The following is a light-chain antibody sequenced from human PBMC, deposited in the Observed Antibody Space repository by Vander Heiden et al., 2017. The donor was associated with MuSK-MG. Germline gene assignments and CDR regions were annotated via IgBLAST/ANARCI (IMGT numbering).Light chain of an antibody. J-gene: IGKJ4*01. CDR3: QKYNSAPPIT. CDR1: QGISNY. Sequence: DIQMTQSPSSLSASVGDRVTITCRASQGISNYLAWYQQKPGKGPKLLIYAASTLQSGVPSRFSGSGYGTDFTLTISSRQPEDVATYYCQKYNSAPPITFGGGTKVEIK. V-gene: IGKV1-27*01. CDR2: AAS.